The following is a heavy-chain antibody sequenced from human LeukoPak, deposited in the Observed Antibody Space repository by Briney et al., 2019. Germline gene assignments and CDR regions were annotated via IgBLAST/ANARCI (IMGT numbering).Heavy chain of an antibody. CDR2: INPTSGGI. CDR1: TFTGYN. J-gene: IGHJ4*02. Sequence: GASVKVSCKHTFTGYNIHWVRQAPGPGLEFVGWINPTSGGIKYAQNFQGRVTMTRDTSINTVYMELSSLTSDDAALYYCVVSVQAAAIPAFDCWGQGTPVTVSP. V-gene: IGHV1-2*02. CDR3: VVSVQAAAIPAFDC. D-gene: IGHD3-22*01.